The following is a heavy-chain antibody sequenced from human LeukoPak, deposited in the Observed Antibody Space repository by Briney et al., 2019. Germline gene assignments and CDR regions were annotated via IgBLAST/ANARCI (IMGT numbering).Heavy chain of an antibody. J-gene: IGHJ4*02. V-gene: IGHV3-21*01. Sequence: GGSLRLSCAASGFTFSIFTMNWVRQAPGKGLEWVSSISSSSSSIYYADSVKGRFTISRDNAKNSLYLQTNSLRVEDTAVYYCARVSGFSGLAFDYWGQGTLVTVSS. CDR3: ARVSGFSGLAFDY. D-gene: IGHD3-22*01. CDR2: ISSSSSSI. CDR1: GFTFSIFT.